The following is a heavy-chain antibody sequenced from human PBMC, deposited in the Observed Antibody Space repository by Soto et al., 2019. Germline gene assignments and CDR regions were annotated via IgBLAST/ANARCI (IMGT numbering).Heavy chain of an antibody. Sequence: PGGSLRLSCAASGFTFTRYSMNWVRQAPGKGLEWVSTISSTTNYIYYGDSMKGRFTISRDNAKNSLYLEMNSLRAEDTAVYYCARESEDLTSNFDYWGQGTLVTVSS. CDR3: ARESEDLTSNFDY. CDR2: ISSTTNYI. V-gene: IGHV3-21*06. CDR1: GFTFTRYS. J-gene: IGHJ4*02.